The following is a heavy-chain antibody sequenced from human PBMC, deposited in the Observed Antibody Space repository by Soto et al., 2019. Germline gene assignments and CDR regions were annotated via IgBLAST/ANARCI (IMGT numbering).Heavy chain of an antibody. J-gene: IGHJ5*02. V-gene: IGHV3-72*01. Sequence: EMQLVESGGGLVQPGGSLRLSCAASGFTFSDHYMDWVRQAPGKGLEWVGRIRNKANNYATEYDAYVRGRFTISRDDSKSSPHRQMNGLETEDTAMYYCVRVPVLASAAAPRGWVDPWGQGTLVTVYS. CDR2: IRNKANNYAT. CDR3: VRVPVLASAAAPRGWVDP. CDR1: GFTFSDHY. D-gene: IGHD3-3*02.